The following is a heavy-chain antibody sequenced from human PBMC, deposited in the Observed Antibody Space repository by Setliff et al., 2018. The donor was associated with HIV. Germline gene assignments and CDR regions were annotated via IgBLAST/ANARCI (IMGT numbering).Heavy chain of an antibody. CDR2: IIPIFGTA. CDR3: ARGVPVLRYFDWLSRLGY. Sequence: SVKVSCKASGYTFTSYGISWVRQAPGQGLAWMGRIIPIFGTANYAQKFQGRVTMTRDTSTSTVYMELSSLRSEDTAVYYCARGVPVLRYFDWLSRLGYWGQGTLVTVSS. CDR1: GYTFTSYG. V-gene: IGHV1-69*05. J-gene: IGHJ4*02. D-gene: IGHD3-9*01.